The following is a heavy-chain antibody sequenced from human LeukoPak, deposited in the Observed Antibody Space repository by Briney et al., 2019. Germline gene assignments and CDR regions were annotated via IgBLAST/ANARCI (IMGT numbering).Heavy chain of an antibody. J-gene: IGHJ5*02. V-gene: IGHV4-34*01. CDR1: GGSFSGYY. D-gene: IGHD1-26*01. CDR2: INHSGST. CDR3: ARGVGPFDP. Sequence: SETLSLTCAVYGGSFSGYYWSWIRQPPGKGLEWIGEINHSGSTNYNLSLKSRVTISVDTSKNQFSLKLSSVTAADTAVYYCARGVGPFDPWGQGTLVTVSS.